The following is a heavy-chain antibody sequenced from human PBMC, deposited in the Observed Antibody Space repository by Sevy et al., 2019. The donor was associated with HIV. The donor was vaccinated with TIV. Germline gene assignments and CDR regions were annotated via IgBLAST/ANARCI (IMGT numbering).Heavy chain of an antibody. D-gene: IGHD6-19*01. CDR2: IYYSGST. J-gene: IGHJ5*02. Sequence: SETLSLTCTVSGGSISSSSYYWGWIRQPPGKGLEWIGSIYYSGSTYYNPSLKSRVTISVDTSKNQFSLKLSSVTAADTAGYYCARHVSSGQFRRNWFDPWGQGTLVTVSS. V-gene: IGHV4-39*01. CDR3: ARHVSSGQFRRNWFDP. CDR1: GGSISSSSYY.